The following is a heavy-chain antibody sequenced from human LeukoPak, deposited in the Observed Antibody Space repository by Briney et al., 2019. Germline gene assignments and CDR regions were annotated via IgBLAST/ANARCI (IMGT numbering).Heavy chain of an antibody. V-gene: IGHV1-69*06. Sequence: GASVKVSCKASGGTFSSYAISWVRQAPGQGLEWMGGIIPIFGTANYAQKFQGRVTITADKSTSTAYMELSSLRSEDTAVYYCAREDSGRGAFDIWGQGTMVTVSS. J-gene: IGHJ3*02. CDR1: GGTFSSYA. D-gene: IGHD3-10*01. CDR2: IIPIFGTA. CDR3: AREDSGRGAFDI.